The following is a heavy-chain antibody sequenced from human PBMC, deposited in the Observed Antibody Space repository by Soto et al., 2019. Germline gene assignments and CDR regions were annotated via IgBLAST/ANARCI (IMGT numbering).Heavy chain of an antibody. CDR3: ARGKGNVLRYFDWLLPYFDY. D-gene: IGHD3-9*01. CDR1: GGSISRGGYY. CDR2: IYYSGST. J-gene: IGHJ4*02. V-gene: IGHV4-31*03. Sequence: PSETLSLTCTVSGGSISRGGYYWSWIRQHPWKGLEWIGYIYYSGSTYYNPSLKSRVTISVDTSKNQFSLKLSSVTAADTAVYYCARGKGNVLRYFDWLLPYFDYWGQGTLVTVSS.